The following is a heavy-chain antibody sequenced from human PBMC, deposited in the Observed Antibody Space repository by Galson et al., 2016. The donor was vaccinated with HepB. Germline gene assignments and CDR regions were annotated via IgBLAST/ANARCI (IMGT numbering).Heavy chain of an antibody. CDR3: ARAAAVRFFLKYGMDV. J-gene: IGHJ6*02. D-gene: IGHD3-3*01. Sequence: ETLSLTCAVHGGSFSGYYWSWIRQAPGKGLEWIGEINHSGSTNYKPSLKSRVTISVDTSKNQFSLKLNSVTAADTAVNYCARAAAVRFFLKYGMDVWGQGTTVTVSS. V-gene: IGHV4-34*01. CDR2: INHSGST. CDR1: GGSFSGYY.